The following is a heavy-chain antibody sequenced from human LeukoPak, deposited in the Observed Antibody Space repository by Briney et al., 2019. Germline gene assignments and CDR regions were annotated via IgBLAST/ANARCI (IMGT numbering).Heavy chain of an antibody. CDR2: INHSGST. D-gene: IGHD2-21*01. Sequence: SETLSLTCAVYGGSFSGYYWSWIRQPPGKGLEWIGEINHSGSTNYNPSLKSRVTISVDTSKNQFSLKLRSVTAADTAVYYCALRQDWRDPFDYWGQGTLVTVSS. J-gene: IGHJ4*02. CDR3: ALRQDWRDPFDY. CDR1: GGSFSGYY. V-gene: IGHV4-34*01.